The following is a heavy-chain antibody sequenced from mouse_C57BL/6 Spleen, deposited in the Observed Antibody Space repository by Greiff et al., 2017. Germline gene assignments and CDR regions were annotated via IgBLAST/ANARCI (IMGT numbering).Heavy chain of an antibody. CDR3: ARSLPRAGTGFAY. Sequence: VQLQQPGTELVKPGASVKLSCKASGYTFTSYWMHWVKQRPGQGLEWIGNINPSNGGTNYNEKFKSKATLTVDKSSRTAYMQLSSLTSEDSAVYYCARSLPRAGTGFAYWGQGTLVTVSA. CDR1: GYTFTSYW. D-gene: IGHD3-3*01. V-gene: IGHV1-53*01. CDR2: INPSNGGT. J-gene: IGHJ3*01.